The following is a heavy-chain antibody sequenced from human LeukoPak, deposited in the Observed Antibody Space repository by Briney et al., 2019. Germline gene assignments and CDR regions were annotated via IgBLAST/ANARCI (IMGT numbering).Heavy chain of an antibody. CDR1: GFTFSTYA. CDR2: VNSNGGNT. J-gene: IGHJ4*02. CDR3: ARVILTGYYYDS. Sequence: PGGSLRLSRAASGFTFSTYALRWVRQAPGKGLEFVSGVNSNGGNTYYANSVKGRFTISRDNSKNTLYLQMGSLRPEDMAVYHCARVILTGYYYDSWGQGTLVTVSS. D-gene: IGHD3-9*01. V-gene: IGHV3-64*01.